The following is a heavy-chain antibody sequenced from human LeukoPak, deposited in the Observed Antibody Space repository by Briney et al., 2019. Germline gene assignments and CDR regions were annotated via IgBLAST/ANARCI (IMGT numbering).Heavy chain of an antibody. CDR1: GGSISTSNYY. CDR2: IFYSGST. CDR3: ARSSEGRYYYDSSGYSYYYYYMDV. J-gene: IGHJ6*03. Sequence: SETLSLTCTVSGGSISTSNYYWGWIRQPPGKGLEWLGNIFYSGSTNYNPSPKSRVTLSVDTSKNQSSLKLNSVTAADTAVYYCARSSEGRYYYDSSGYSYYYYYMDVWGKGTTVTISS. D-gene: IGHD3-22*01. V-gene: IGHV4-39*07.